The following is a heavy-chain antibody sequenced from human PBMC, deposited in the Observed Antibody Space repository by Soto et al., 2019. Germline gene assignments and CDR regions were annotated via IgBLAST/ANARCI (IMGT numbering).Heavy chain of an antibody. D-gene: IGHD4-17*01. CDR2: INHSGTT. CDR3: ARGLLTTYRPSYYYGMDA. J-gene: IGHJ6*02. CDR1: GGSFSGYF. Sequence: QVQLQQWGARLLKPSETLSLTCAVYGGSFSGYFWSWIRQSPGKGLEWIGEINHSGTTNYNPSLKSRVTIAVDTPKSQFSLKMSSVTAADTAVYYCARGLLTTYRPSYYYGMDAWGQGTTVTVSS. V-gene: IGHV4-34*01.